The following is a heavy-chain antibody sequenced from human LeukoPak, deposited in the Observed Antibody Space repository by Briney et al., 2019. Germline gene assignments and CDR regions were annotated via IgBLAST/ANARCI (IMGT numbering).Heavy chain of an antibody. J-gene: IGHJ3*02. Sequence: GGSLRLSCAASGFTFNTYGMNWFRQAPGRGLEWISYINSVGGTTFYADSVKGRFTISRDNANNTLYLQMNSLRAEDAATYYCARSHMYGDYGEDIWGHGTVVAVSS. CDR1: GFTFNTYG. V-gene: IGHV3-48*04. D-gene: IGHD4-17*01. CDR3: ARSHMYGDYGEDI. CDR2: INSVGGTT.